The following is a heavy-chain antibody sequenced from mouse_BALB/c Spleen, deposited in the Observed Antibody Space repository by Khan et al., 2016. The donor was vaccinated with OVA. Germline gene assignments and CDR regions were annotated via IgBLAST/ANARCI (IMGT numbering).Heavy chain of an antibody. D-gene: IGHD1-1*02. J-gene: IGHJ2*01. CDR3: ASHYGHYFDY. CDR1: GYTFTRYW. V-gene: IGHV1-87*01. Sequence: QVQLKESGAELARPGTSVKLSCKASGYTFTRYWMQWIKQRPGQGLELIGAIFPGDDDTRYTQNFKGMATLTADKSSSTAYMQLTSLASEDSAVYYCASHYGHYFDYWGPGTTLTVSS. CDR2: IFPGDDDT.